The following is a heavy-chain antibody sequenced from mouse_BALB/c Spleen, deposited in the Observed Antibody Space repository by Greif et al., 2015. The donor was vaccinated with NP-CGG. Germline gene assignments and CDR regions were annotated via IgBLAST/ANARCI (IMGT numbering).Heavy chain of an antibody. CDR2: IAPGSGST. V-gene: IGHV1S41*01. Sequence: DLVKPGASVKLSCKASGYKETSYWINWIKQGPGQGLEWIGRIAPGSGSTYYNEMFKGKATLTVDTSSSTAYIQLSSLSSEDSAVYFCARGGSTAFDYWGQGTTLTVSS. CDR3: ARGGSTAFDY. D-gene: IGHD1-2*01. CDR1: GYKETSYW. J-gene: IGHJ2*01.